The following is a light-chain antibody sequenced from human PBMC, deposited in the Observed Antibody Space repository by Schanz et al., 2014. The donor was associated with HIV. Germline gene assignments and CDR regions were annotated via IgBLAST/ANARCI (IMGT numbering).Light chain of an antibody. Sequence: QSALTQPASVSGSPGQSITISCTGTSSDVGGYNYVSWYQQHPGKAPKLMIYGVTKRPSGVPDRFSGSKSGNTASLTISGLQAEDEADYYCSSYAGTNNLWVFGGGTKLTVL. V-gene: IGLV2-8*01. CDR1: SSDVGGYNY. J-gene: IGLJ3*02. CDR3: SSYAGTNNLWV. CDR2: GVT.